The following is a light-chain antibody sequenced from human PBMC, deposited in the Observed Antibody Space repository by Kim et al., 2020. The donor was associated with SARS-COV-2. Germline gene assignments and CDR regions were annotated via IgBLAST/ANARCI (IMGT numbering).Light chain of an antibody. V-gene: IGKV3-20*01. CDR1: QSASSTY. Sequence: PGERATLAGGASQSASSTYVAWYQQKLGQAPSLLVFASSSRTAGTPDRFSGSGSGTDFTLAISRVEPNDFAVYYCQLFSSSPPAYTFGQGTKLEI. J-gene: IGKJ2*01. CDR2: ASS. CDR3: QLFSSSPPAYT.